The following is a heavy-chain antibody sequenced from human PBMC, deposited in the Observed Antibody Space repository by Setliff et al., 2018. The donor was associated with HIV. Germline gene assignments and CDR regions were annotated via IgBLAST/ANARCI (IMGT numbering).Heavy chain of an antibody. J-gene: IGHJ4*02. Sequence: LRLSCAASGFTFSSYWMHWVRQAPGKGLVWVSHISNDGTRTNYADSVKGRFSISRDNARNTLYLQMNNLRAEDTAVYYCVTSPNIVSRWGQGTLVTVSS. CDR1: GFTFSSYW. CDR2: ISNDGTRT. CDR3: VTSPNIVSR. D-gene: IGHD5-12*01. V-gene: IGHV3-74*01.